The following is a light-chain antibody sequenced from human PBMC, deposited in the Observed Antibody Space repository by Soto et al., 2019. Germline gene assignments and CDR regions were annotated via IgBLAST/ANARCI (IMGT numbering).Light chain of an antibody. CDR2: GAS. CDR1: QSVASN. CDR3: QQYDNWPQT. V-gene: IGKV3-15*01. Sequence: EIVMTQSPATLSVSPGERVTLSCRPSQSVASNLAWYRHKPGQAPRLLIYGASTRATGIPARFSGSGSGTDFTLTISSLQSEDFAVYYCQQYDNWPQTFGQGTKLEIK. J-gene: IGKJ2*01.